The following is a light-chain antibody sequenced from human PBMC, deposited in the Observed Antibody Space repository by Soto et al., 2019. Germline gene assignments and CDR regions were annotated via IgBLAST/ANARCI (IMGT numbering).Light chain of an antibody. J-gene: IGKJ1*01. V-gene: IGKV1-5*03. CDR3: HQYNNYPRT. CDR2: KAS. Sequence: DIQMTQSPSTLSGSVGDRVTITCRASQTISSWLAWYQQKPGKAPKLLIYKASTLKSGVPSRFSGSGSGTEFTLTISSLQPDDFSTYHCHQYNNYPRTSGQGTKVDIK. CDR1: QTISSW.